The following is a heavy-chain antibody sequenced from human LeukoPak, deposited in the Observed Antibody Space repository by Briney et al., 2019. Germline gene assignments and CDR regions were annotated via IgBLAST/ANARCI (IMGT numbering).Heavy chain of an antibody. CDR1: GYTFTGYY. J-gene: IGHJ4*02. D-gene: IGHD2-21*02. CDR2: INPNSGGT. Sequence: GASVKVSCKASGYTFTGYYMHWVRQAPGQGLEWMGSINPNSGGTNYAQKFQGRVTMTRDTSISTAYVELSRLRSDDTAVYYCARGRKAYCGGDCYFFVYWGQGTLVTVSS. CDR3: ARGRKAYCGGDCYFFVY. V-gene: IGHV1-2*02.